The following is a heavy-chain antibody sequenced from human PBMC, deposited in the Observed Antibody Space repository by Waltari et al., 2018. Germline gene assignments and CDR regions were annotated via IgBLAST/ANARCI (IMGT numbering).Heavy chain of an antibody. J-gene: IGHJ3*01. V-gene: IGHV2-5*02. CDR3: AHRYGIWSGYYKGKYVFDV. CDR2: IYSDDDR. Sequence: QITLKESGPTLVKPTQTLTLTCTFAGLSLSTPGVGVGWIRQPPGKALEWLALIYSDDDRRYIPSLKSRLTITKDTSKDQVVLTMTNMDPVDTATYYCAHRYGIWSGYYKGKYVFDVWGQGAMITVSS. CDR1: GLSLSTPGVG. D-gene: IGHD3-3*01.